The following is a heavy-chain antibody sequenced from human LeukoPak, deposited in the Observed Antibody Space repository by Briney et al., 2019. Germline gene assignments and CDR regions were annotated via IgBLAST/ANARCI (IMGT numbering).Heavy chain of an antibody. CDR1: GFTFSSYG. CDR2: IRYDGSNK. J-gene: IGHJ5*02. V-gene: IGHV3-30*02. CDR3: AKEPAGSVPADSYNWFDP. Sequence: PGGSLRLSCAASGFTFSSYGMHWVRQAPGKGLEWVAFIRYDGSNKYYADSVKGRFTISRDNSKNTRYLQMNSLRAEDTAVYYCAKEPAGSVPADSYNWFDPWGQGTLVTVSS. D-gene: IGHD2-2*01.